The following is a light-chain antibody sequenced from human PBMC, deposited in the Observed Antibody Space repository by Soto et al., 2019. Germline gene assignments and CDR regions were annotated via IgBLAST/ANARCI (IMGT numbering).Light chain of an antibody. V-gene: IGKV1-6*02. CDR2: AAS. J-gene: IGKJ4*01. CDR3: LQDFHFPLS. Sequence: AIQMTQSPSSLTASVGDRVTITCRASQGMGNDLAWYQQKPGKAPKLLIYAASTLQSGVPSRFSGSGSGTDFTLTISNLQPGDLASYYCLQDFHFPLSFGGGTKVEIK. CDR1: QGMGND.